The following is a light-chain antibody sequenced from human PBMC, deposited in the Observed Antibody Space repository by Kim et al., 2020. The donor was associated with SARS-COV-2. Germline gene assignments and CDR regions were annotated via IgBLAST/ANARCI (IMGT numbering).Light chain of an antibody. V-gene: IGLV1-40*01. J-gene: IGLJ1*01. CDR1: SSNIGRCYH. CDR3: QSYAGSMSGYV. Sequence: QAVTISSTGSSSNIGRCYHVHWYQQHPGTAPKLLISAVSNRPSGVPNRFSGSKSGNTASLTISGLQAEDEADYYCQSYAGSMSGYVFGTGTKVTVL. CDR2: AVS.